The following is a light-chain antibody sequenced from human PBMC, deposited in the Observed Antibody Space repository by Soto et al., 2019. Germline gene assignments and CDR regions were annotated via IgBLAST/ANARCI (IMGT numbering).Light chain of an antibody. Sequence: QSALTQPASVSGSPGQSITISCTGTSSDVGAYYSVSWYQHHPGKAPKLIIYCVTNRPSGVSNRFSGSKSGNTASLTISGLQAEDEADYHCSSYTSGSSHYVFGTGTKLTVL. CDR1: SSDVGAYYS. CDR2: CVT. V-gene: IGLV2-14*01. CDR3: SSYTSGSSHYV. J-gene: IGLJ1*01.